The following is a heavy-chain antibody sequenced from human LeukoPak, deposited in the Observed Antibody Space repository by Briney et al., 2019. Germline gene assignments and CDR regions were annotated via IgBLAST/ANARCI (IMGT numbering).Heavy chain of an antibody. Sequence: GGSLRLSCAASGFTFSSYWMHWVRQAPGMGLVWVSRINSDGNITNYADSVKGRFTISRDNAKNPLYLQMNSLRAEDTAVYYCARDGGSSWFYDYWGQGTLVTVSS. CDR3: ARDGGSSWFYDY. D-gene: IGHD6-13*01. CDR1: GFTFSSYW. J-gene: IGHJ4*02. CDR2: INSDGNIT. V-gene: IGHV3-74*01.